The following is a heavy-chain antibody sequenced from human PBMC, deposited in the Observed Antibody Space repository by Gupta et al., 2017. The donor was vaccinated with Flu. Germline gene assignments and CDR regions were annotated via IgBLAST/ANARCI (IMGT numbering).Heavy chain of an antibody. CDR1: GFTFSSYG. D-gene: IGHD5-12*01. CDR3: AKETRYSGYDLLGY. J-gene: IGHJ4*02. V-gene: IGHV3-30*18. Sequence: QVQLVESGGGVVQPGRSLSLSCAASGFTFSSYGMHWVRQAPGKGLEWVAVISYEGSNKYYADSVKGRCTISRDNSKNTLYLQMNSRRAEDTAGYEGAKETRYSGYDLLGYWGQGTRVTVA. CDR2: ISYEGSNK.